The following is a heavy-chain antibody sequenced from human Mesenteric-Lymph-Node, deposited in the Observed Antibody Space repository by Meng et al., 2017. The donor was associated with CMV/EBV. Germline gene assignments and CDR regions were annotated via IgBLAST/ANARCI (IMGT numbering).Heavy chain of an antibody. CDR3: ARAHYDILTGYSDYFDY. Sequence: ASVKVSCKASGYSFTDYYINWVRQAPGQGLEWMGSINPKNGGTNYAQKFQGRVTMTRYTSITTAYMELSRLRSDDTAVYFCARAHYDILTGYSDYFDYWGQGTLVTVSS. CDR2: INPKNGGT. V-gene: IGHV1-2*02. J-gene: IGHJ4*02. CDR1: GYSFTDYY. D-gene: IGHD3-9*01.